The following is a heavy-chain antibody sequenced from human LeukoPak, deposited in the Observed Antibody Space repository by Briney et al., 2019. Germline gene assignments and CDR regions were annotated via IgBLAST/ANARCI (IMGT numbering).Heavy chain of an antibody. CDR3: AKRGPIPEKYFDF. D-gene: IGHD2-21*01. CDR2: ISESGDAT. CDR1: GFNFRRYA. V-gene: IGHV3-23*01. Sequence: GGSLRLSCAASGFNFRRYAVGWVRQAPGKGLEWLSGISESGDATFHADSVRGRFTISRDNSKNELYLQMNSLRVADTAVYYCAKRGPIPEKYFDFWGQGTLVTVSS. J-gene: IGHJ4*02.